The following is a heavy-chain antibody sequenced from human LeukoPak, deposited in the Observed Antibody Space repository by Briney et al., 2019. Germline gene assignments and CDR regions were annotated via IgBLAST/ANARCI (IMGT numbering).Heavy chain of an antibody. CDR2: IYHSGST. J-gene: IGHJ4*02. D-gene: IGHD3-22*01. Sequence: NASETLSLTCAVSGGSISSSNWWTWLRQSPGKGLEWIGEIYHSGSTNYNPSLKSRITISVDKSKNQFSLKLSSVTAADTAVYYCASEAYYYDSSGYYKYWGQGTLVTVSS. V-gene: IGHV4-4*02. CDR3: ASEAYYYDSSGYYKY. CDR1: GGSISSSNW.